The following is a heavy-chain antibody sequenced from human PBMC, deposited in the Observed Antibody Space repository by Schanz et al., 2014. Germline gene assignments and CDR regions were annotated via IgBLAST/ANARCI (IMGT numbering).Heavy chain of an antibody. CDR3: ADYGSGTYFDL. CDR1: GGTFSSYA. V-gene: IGHV1-69*04. D-gene: IGHD3-16*01. Sequence: QVQLVQSGAEVKKPGSSVKVSCKASGGTFSSYAISWVRQAPGQGLEWMGRIVPVVGVTVYAQKFQGRVTFTADKSTATVYMELSRLRGDDTAVYFCADYGSGTYFDLWGQGTLVTVSS. J-gene: IGHJ4*02. CDR2: IVPVVGVT.